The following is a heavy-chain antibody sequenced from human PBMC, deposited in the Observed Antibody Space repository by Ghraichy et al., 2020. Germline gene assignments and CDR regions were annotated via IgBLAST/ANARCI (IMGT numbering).Heavy chain of an antibody. D-gene: IGHD1-26*01. CDR1: GFTFSSYA. J-gene: IGHJ4*02. V-gene: IGHV3-23*01. CDR3: AKDLASGSYHTPFNY. CDR2: ISGSGDNT. Sequence: GGSLRLSCAASGFTFSSYAMSWVRQAPGKGLEWVSAISGSGDNTYYADSVKGRFTISRDNSKNTLYLQMNSLRAEDTAVYYCAKDLASGSYHTPFNYWGQGTLVTVSS.